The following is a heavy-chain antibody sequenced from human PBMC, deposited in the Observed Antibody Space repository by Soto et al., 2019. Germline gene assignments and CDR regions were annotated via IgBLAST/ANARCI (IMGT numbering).Heavy chain of an antibody. CDR1: GYTFSDYG. J-gene: IGHJ4*02. Sequence: QVQLVQSGAEVKMPGASVKVSCKASGYTFSDYGINWVRQATGQGLEWMGWMNPKSGDTVYAQKFQGRVSMTRATSISTAYMELNSLKSEDTAVYFCARRGYSVVGATVYWGQGTLVTVSS. D-gene: IGHD1-26*01. CDR2: MNPKSGDT. V-gene: IGHV1-8*01. CDR3: ARRGYSVVGATVY.